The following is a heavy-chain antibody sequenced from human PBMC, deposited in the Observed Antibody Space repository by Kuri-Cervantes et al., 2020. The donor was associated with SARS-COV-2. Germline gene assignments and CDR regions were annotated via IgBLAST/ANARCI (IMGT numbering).Heavy chain of an antibody. CDR3: ATGPIKQHAIVGATTRLRHYYGMDV. J-gene: IGHJ6*02. D-gene: IGHD1-26*01. CDR1: GYTLTELS. CDR2: FDPEDGET. Sequence: ASVKVSCKVSGYTLTELSMHWVRQAPGKGLEWMGGFDPEDGETIYAQKFQGRVTMTEDTSTDTAYMELSSLRSEDTAVYYCATGPIKQHAIVGATTRLRHYYGMDVWGQGTTVTVSS. V-gene: IGHV1-24*01.